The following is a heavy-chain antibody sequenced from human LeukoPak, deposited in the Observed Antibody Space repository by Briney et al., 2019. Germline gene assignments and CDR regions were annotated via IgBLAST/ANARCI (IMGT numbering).Heavy chain of an antibody. CDR2: VIGSVVST. Sequence: GRSLRLSCAASGFTFSNYAMSWVRQSPGKGLEWVSTVIGSVVSTFYADSVRGRFTISRDNSKNTLYLQMNSLRAEDTAVYYCAKGGYDFIEVGYFDYWGQGTLVTVS. D-gene: IGHD5-12*01. CDR3: AKGGYDFIEVGYFDY. CDR1: GFTFSNYA. J-gene: IGHJ4*02. V-gene: IGHV3-23*01.